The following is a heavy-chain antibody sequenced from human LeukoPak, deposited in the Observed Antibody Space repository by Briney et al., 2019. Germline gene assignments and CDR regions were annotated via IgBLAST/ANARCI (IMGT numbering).Heavy chain of an antibody. J-gene: IGHJ4*02. D-gene: IGHD1-14*01. V-gene: IGHV3-21*01. CDR2: MDRHTDI. Sequence: PGGSLRLSCTASGFIFSNFGINWVRQAPGKGLEWVSCMDRHTDIYYADSVKGRFTISRDNAKNSVFPQMNSLTVEDTAVYYCVGDPTTNRFQFFHYWGQGALVTVSS. CDR3: VGDPTTNRFQFFHY. CDR1: GFIFSNFG.